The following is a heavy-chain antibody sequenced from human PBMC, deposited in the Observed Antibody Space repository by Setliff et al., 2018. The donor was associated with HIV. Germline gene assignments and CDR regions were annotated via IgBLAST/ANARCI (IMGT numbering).Heavy chain of an antibody. CDR2: IIPIFATA. Sequence: SVKVSCKASGDTFSSYALSWVRQAPGQGLEWMGGIIPIFATANYAQKFQGRVTITRDTSASTAYMELSSLRSEDTAVYYCARKVGSPSHFDIWGQGTMVTVSS. CDR1: GDTFSSYA. J-gene: IGHJ3*02. V-gene: IGHV1-69*05. CDR3: ARKVGSPSHFDI. D-gene: IGHD6-6*01.